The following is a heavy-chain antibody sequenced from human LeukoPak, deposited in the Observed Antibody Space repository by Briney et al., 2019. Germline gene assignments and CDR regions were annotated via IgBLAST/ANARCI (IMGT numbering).Heavy chain of an antibody. CDR3: ARGRRTATYYYSSGSYRGLNWFDP. D-gene: IGHD3-10*01. J-gene: IGHJ5*02. Sequence: SETLSLTCAVYGGSFSGYYWSWIRQPPGKGLEWIGETNHSGSTNYNPSLKSRVTISVDTSKNQFSLKLSSVTAADTAVYYCARGRRTATYYYSSGSYRGLNWFDPWGQGTLVTVSS. V-gene: IGHV4-34*01. CDR2: TNHSGST. CDR1: GGSFSGYY.